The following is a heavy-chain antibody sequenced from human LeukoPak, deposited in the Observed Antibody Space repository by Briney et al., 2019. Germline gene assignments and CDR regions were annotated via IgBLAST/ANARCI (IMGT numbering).Heavy chain of an antibody. D-gene: IGHD3-3*01. Sequence: GASVKVSCKASGGTFSSYAISWVRQAPGQGLEWMGWMNPNSGNTGYAQKFQGRVTMTRNTSISTAYMELSSLRSEDTAVYYCARWKWTYYDFWSGYDTDYWGQGTLVTVSS. CDR3: ARWKWTYYDFWSGYDTDY. J-gene: IGHJ4*02. CDR1: GGTFSSYA. CDR2: MNPNSGNT. V-gene: IGHV1-8*02.